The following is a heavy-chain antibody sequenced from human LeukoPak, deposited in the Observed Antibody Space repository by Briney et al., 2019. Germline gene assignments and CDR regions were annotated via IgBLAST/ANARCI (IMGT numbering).Heavy chain of an antibody. D-gene: IGHD3-10*01. CDR1: GFIFSTYG. V-gene: IGHV3-23*01. CDR2: ITGIGLHT. CDR3: AKAMRGPLT. J-gene: IGHJ5*02. Sequence: GGSLRLSCAASGFIFSTYGMSWVRQAPGKGFEWVSSITGIGLHTYYADSVKGRFTISRDNSKNTVYLQMNSLQAEDTAVYYCAKAMRGPLTWGQGTLVTVSS.